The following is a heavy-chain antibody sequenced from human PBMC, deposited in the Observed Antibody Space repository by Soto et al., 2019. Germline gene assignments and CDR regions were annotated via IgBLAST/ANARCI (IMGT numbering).Heavy chain of an antibody. CDR3: AREVRYSYGYYYGMDV. J-gene: IGHJ6*02. V-gene: IGHV1-2*04. CDR2: INPNSGGT. Sequence: ASVKVSCKASGYTFTGYYMHWVRQAPGQGLEWMGWINPNSGGTNYAQKFQGWATMTRDTSISTAYMELSRLRSDDTAVYYCAREVRYSYGYYYGMDVWGQGTTVTVSS. CDR1: GYTFTGYY. D-gene: IGHD5-18*01.